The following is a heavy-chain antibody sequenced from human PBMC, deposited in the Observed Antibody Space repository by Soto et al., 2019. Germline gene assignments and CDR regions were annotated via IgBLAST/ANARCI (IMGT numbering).Heavy chain of an antibody. Sequence: PGGSLRLSCAASGFTFSSYGMHWVRQAPGKGLEWVAVISYDGSNKYYADSVKGRFTISRDNSKNTLYLQMNSLRAEDTAVYYCAKDIPTISDNMDVWGKGTTVTITS. CDR2: ISYDGSNK. V-gene: IGHV3-30*18. CDR1: GFTFSSYG. CDR3: AKDIPTISDNMDV. D-gene: IGHD3-3*01. J-gene: IGHJ6*03.